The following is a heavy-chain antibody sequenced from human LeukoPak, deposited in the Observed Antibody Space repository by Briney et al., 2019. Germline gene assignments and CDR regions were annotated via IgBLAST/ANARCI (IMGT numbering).Heavy chain of an antibody. CDR3: ARSDSGSYSDY. CDR2: IIPILGVA. CDR1: GGTFSSYA. Sequence: SVKVSCKASGGTFSSYAISWVRQAPGQGLEWMGRIIPILGVANYAQKFQGKVTITADKSTSTAYMELSSLRSEDTAVYYCARSDSGSYSDYWGQGTLVTVSS. V-gene: IGHV1-69*04. J-gene: IGHJ4*02. D-gene: IGHD1-26*01.